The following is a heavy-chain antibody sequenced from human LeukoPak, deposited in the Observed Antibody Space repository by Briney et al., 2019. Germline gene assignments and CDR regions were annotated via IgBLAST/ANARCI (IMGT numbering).Heavy chain of an antibody. D-gene: IGHD1-26*01. CDR2: IIPIFGTA. CDR1: GGTFSSYA. J-gene: IGHJ4*02. Sequence: VASVKVSCKASGGTFSSYAISWVRQAPGQGLEWMGGIIPIFGTANYAQKFQGRVTITADESTSTAYMELSSLRSEDTAVYYCARDQEWELFSLFDYWGQGTLVTVSS. V-gene: IGHV1-69*01. CDR3: ARDQEWELFSLFDY.